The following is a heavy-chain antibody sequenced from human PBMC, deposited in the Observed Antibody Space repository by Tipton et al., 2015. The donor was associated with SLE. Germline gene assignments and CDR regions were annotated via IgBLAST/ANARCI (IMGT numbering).Heavy chain of an antibody. J-gene: IGHJ4*02. CDR1: GYPINTYGLY. CDR2: VYHSGTT. CDR3: ARSPSHTDYYDF. V-gene: IGHV4-38-2*01. Sequence: TLSLTCVVSGYPINTYGLYWGWLRQPPGKGLEWIGNVYHSGTTDYKSSLKRRVNISVDTARNQFSLRLNSVTAADTAVYYCARSPSHTDYYDFWGQGKLVTVSS.